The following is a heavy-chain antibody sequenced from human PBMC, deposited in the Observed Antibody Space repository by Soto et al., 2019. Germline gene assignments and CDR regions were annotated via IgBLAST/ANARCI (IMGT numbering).Heavy chain of an antibody. J-gene: IGHJ6*02. D-gene: IGHD3-16*02. V-gene: IGHV1-69*01. Sequence: QVQLVQSGAEVKKPGSSVKVSCKAFGGTFANFAINWVRQAPGQGLEWMGGIIPIFGTGHYAQKLQGRLTITADDGTATVYLQLSSPRPDDTAVYSCEAERTFGKLSVVWGHGTRVTVSS. CDR1: GGTFANFA. CDR2: IIPIFGTG. CDR3: EAERTFGKLSVV.